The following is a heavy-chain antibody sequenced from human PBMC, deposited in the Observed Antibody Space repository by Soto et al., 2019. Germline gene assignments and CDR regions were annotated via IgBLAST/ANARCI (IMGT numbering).Heavy chain of an antibody. V-gene: IGHV4-31*03. J-gene: IGHJ4*02. CDR3: ARVGRIAVAGEEVYFDY. Sequence: SETLSLTCTVSGGSISSGGYYWSWIRQHPGKGLEWIGYIYYSGSTYYNPSLKSRVTISVDTSKNQFSLKLSSVTAADTAVYYCARVGRIAVAGEEVYFDYWGQGTLVTVSS. CDR1: GGSISSGGYY. D-gene: IGHD6-19*01. CDR2: IYYSGST.